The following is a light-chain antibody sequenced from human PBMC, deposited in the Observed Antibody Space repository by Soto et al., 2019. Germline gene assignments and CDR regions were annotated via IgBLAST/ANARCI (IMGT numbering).Light chain of an antibody. CDR2: ENN. CDR3: QSSDSGNPVV. J-gene: IGLJ2*01. V-gene: IGLV6-57*02. Sequence: NFMLTQPHSVSASPGKTVTISCTGSGGSIASNYVQWYQQRPGSAPTTVISENNQRPSGVPDRFSGSIDTSSNSASLTISGLKSEDEADYYCQSSDSGNPVVFGGGTKLTVL. CDR1: GGSIASNY.